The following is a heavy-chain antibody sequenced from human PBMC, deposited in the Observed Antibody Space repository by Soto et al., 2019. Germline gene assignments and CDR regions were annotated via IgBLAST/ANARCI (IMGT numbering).Heavy chain of an antibody. CDR2: ISGSGGST. Sequence: PRGSLRLSCAASGFSFSSYAMSWVCQAPGKGLEWVSAISGSGGSTYYADSVKGRFTISRDNSKNTLYLQMNSLRAEDTAVYYCAKDRHYDFWSGSETALDYWGQGTLVTVSS. D-gene: IGHD3-3*01. CDR1: GFSFSSYA. CDR3: AKDRHYDFWSGSETALDY. J-gene: IGHJ4*02. V-gene: IGHV3-23*01.